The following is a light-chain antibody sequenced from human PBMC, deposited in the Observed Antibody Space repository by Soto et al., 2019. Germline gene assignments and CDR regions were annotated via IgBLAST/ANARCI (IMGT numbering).Light chain of an antibody. CDR1: QSVLYSSDNKNY. Sequence: DIVMTQSPDSLAVSLGERATINCKSSQSVLYSSDNKNYLAWYQQKPGQPPKLLIYWASTRDSGVPDRFSGSRSGADFTLTIGSLQAEDVAVYCCQQYYTTLTCEGGPMVEIK. CDR2: WAS. J-gene: IGKJ4*01. V-gene: IGKV4-1*01. CDR3: QQYYTTLT.